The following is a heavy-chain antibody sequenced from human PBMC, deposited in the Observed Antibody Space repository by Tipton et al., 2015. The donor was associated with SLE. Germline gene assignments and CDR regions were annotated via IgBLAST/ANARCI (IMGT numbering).Heavy chain of an antibody. CDR3: ARATIFGVVPASAFDI. CDR2: ISSSGSTI. CDR1: GFTFSDYY. J-gene: IGHJ3*02. Sequence: SLRLSCAASGFTFSDYYMSWIRQAPGKGLEWVSYISSSGSTIYYADSVKGRFTISRDNAKNSLYLQMNSLRAEDTAVYYCARATIFGVVPASAFDIWGQGTMVTVSS. D-gene: IGHD3-3*01. V-gene: IGHV3-11*01.